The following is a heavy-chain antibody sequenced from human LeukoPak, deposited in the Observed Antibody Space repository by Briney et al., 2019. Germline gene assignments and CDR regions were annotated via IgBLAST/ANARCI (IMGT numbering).Heavy chain of an antibody. CDR1: DGSISSGGYY. CDR3: ARAPYGSGSYYDPDYYYGMDV. J-gene: IGHJ6*02. Sequence: SETLSLTCTVSDGSISSGGYYWSWIRQHPGKGLEWIGYIYYSGSTYYNPSLKSRVTISVDTSKNQFSLKLSSVTAADTAVYYCARAPYGSGSYYDPDYYYGMDVWGQGTTVTVSS. CDR2: IYYSGST. D-gene: IGHD3-10*01. V-gene: IGHV4-31*03.